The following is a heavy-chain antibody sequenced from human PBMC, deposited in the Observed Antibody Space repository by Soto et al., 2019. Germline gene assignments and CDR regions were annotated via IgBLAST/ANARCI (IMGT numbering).Heavy chain of an antibody. Sequence: PSETLSLTCTVSGGSISSSSYYWGWIRQPPGKGLEWIGTIYYSGSTYYNPSLKSRVTISVDTSKNQFSLKLSSVTAADTAVYYCARVSGLYYYGMDVWGQGTTVT. CDR3: ARVSGLYYYGMDV. CDR2: IYYSGST. J-gene: IGHJ6*02. V-gene: IGHV4-39*01. CDR1: GGSISSSSYY. D-gene: IGHD3-10*01.